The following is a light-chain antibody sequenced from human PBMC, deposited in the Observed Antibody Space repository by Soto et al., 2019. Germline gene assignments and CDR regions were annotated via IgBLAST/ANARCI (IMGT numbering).Light chain of an antibody. J-gene: IGLJ2*01. V-gene: IGLV2-14*01. CDR3: SSYRDSTTLVV. CDR1: SSDVGRYNS. Sequence: LTQPASVSGSPGQSITISCTGTSSDVGRYNSVSWYQQHPGKAPKLVIYDVSNRPSGVSNRLSGSKSGNTASLTISGLQAEDEADYYCSSYRDSTTLVVFGGGTKLTVL. CDR2: DVS.